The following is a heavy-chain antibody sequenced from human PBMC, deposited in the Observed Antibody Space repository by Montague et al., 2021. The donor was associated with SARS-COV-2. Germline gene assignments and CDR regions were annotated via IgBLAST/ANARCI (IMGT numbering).Heavy chain of an antibody. J-gene: IGHJ6*03. CDR1: GGSFSTYS. V-gene: IGHV4-34*01. Sequence: SETLSLTCAVHGGSFSTYSWNWIRQPPGKGLEWIGEIHHGGSTNHNPSLKSRVTISADTSKNQFSLKLTSVAAADTAVYYCARLGDGVVPSPILGVGPYYSYYYMDVWGKGTPVTVSS. CDR2: IHHGGST. CDR3: ARLGDGVVPSPILGVGPYYSYYYMDV. D-gene: IGHD3-10*01.